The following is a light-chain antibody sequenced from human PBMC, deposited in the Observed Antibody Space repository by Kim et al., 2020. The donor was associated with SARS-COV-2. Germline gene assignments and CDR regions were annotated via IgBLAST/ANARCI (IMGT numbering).Light chain of an antibody. V-gene: IGKV1-39*01. CDR3: QQSYSTPLT. CDR1: QSISNY. J-gene: IGKJ4*01. Sequence: SASVGDRVTITCRASQSISNYLNWYQQKPGKAPKLLIYAASSLQSGVPSRFSGSGSGTDFTLTISSLQPEDFATYYCQQSYSTPLTFGGGTKVEIK. CDR2: AAS.